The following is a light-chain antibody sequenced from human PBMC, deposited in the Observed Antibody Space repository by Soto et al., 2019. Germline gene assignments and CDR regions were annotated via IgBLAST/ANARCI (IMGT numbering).Light chain of an antibody. V-gene: IGKV3-15*01. Sequence: PATLSASPQARASLSCRASQSASIDLAWYHQKPGQAPRLLIYGASTRATGIPARYSGSGSGTEFTLTISSLQSEDFAVYYCQQYNNWPQTFGQGTKVDIK. CDR2: GAS. J-gene: IGKJ1*01. CDR3: QQYNNWPQT. CDR1: QSASID.